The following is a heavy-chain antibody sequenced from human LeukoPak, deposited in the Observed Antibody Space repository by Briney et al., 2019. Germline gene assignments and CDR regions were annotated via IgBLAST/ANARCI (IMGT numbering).Heavy chain of an antibody. CDR1: GGSFSGYY. CDR2: INHSGST. D-gene: IGHD6-19*01. CDR3: ARVHSSGWYRTNGKFDY. V-gene: IGHV4-34*01. Sequence: SETLSLTCAVYGGSFSGYYWSWIRQPSGKGLEWSGEINHSGSTNYNPSLKSRVTISVDTSKNQFSLKLSSVTAADTAVYYCARVHSSGWYRTNGKFDYWGQGTLVTVSS. J-gene: IGHJ4*02.